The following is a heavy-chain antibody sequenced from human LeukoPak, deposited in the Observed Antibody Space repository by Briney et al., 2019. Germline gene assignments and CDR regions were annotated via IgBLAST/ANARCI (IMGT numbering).Heavy chain of an antibody. CDR2: ISYDGSNK. D-gene: IGHD2-21*02. V-gene: IGHV3-30*04. CDR1: GFTFSSYA. Sequence: GGSLRLSCAASGFTFSSYAMHWVRQAPGKGLGWVAVISYDGSNKYYADSVKGRFTISRDNSKNTLYLQMNSLRAEDTAVYYCARAETQGLRYFDYWGQGTLVTVSS. J-gene: IGHJ4*02. CDR3: ARAETQGLRYFDY.